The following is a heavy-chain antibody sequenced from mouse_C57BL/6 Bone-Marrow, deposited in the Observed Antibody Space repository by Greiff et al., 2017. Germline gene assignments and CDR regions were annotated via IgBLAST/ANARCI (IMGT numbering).Heavy chain of an antibody. J-gene: IGHJ3*01. Sequence: VQLQQSGAELVKPGASVKISCKASGYAFSSYWMNWVKQRPGKGLEWIGQIYPGDGDTNYNGKFKGKATLTADQSSSTAYMQLSSLTSEDSAVYFCASSGLLRRGFAYWGQGTLVTVSA. CDR1: GYAFSSYW. D-gene: IGHD1-1*01. CDR2: IYPGDGDT. V-gene: IGHV1-80*01. CDR3: ASSGLLRRGFAY.